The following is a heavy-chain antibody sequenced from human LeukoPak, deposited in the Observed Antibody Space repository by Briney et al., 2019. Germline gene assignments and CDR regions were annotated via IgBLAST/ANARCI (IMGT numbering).Heavy chain of an antibody. J-gene: IGHJ4*02. CDR1: GGSISSGSYY. V-gene: IGHV4-61*02. D-gene: IGHD6-6*01. Sequence: SQTLSLTCTVSGGSISSGSYYWSWIRQPAGKGLEWIGRIYTSGSTNYNPSLKSRVTISVDTSKNQFSLKLSSVTAADTAVYYCASAGSSRSSPGGYWGQGTLVTVSP. CDR3: ASAGSSRSSPGGY. CDR2: IYTSGST.